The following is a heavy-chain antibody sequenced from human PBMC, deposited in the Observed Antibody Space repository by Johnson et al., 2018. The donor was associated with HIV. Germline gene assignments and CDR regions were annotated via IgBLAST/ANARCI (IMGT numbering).Heavy chain of an antibody. Sequence: EVQLVESGGGVVQPGRSLRLSCAASGFTFSNNYMNWVRQAPGKGLEWVSVIYTGGSTYYADSVRGRFTISRDNSKNTLYLQMNSLRAEDTAVYYCAKVRGWSDDTFDIWGQGTMVTVSS. J-gene: IGHJ3*02. CDR1: GFTFSNNY. V-gene: IGHV3-66*01. CDR3: AKVRGWSDDTFDI. CDR2: IYTGGST. D-gene: IGHD5-12*01.